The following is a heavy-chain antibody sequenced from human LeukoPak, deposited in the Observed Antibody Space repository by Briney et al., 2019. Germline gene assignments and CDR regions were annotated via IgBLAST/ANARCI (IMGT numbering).Heavy chain of an antibody. V-gene: IGHV3-30*02. Sequence: GGSLRLSCEASGFTFSSYDMHWVRQAPGKGLEWVAFIRYDGSNKYYADSVKGRFTLSRDNSKNTLYLQMNSLRAEDTAVYYCARERPDGYTVDYWGQGTLVTVSS. J-gene: IGHJ4*02. CDR3: ARERPDGYTVDY. CDR2: IRYDGSNK. D-gene: IGHD5-18*01. CDR1: GFTFSSYD.